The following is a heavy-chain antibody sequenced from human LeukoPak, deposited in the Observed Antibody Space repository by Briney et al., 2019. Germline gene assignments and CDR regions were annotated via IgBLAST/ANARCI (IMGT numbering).Heavy chain of an antibody. J-gene: IGHJ3*02. V-gene: IGHV3-48*03. CDR3: ARGSDYGVGAFDI. CDR1: GFDFSSYE. D-gene: IGHD4-17*01. CDR2: ISTSVSTI. Sequence: PGGSLRLSCAASGFDFSSYEMNWVRQAPGKGLEWVSHISTSVSTIYYGDSVKGRFTISRDNAKNSLFLHMNILRAEDTAVYYCARGSDYGVGAFDIWGQGTMATVSS.